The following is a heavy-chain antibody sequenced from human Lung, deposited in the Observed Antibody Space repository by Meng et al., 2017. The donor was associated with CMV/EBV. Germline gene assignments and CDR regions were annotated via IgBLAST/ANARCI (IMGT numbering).Heavy chain of an antibody. D-gene: IGHD6-6*01. J-gene: IGHJ4*02. Sequence: ASXXVSXKASGYIFTNYHLHWVREAPGQGLEWMGKIIPDIGSTNYAQRFQGRVTMNRNTSTSTVYMELSSLRSEDTAVYYCASDPHSAPHPFLDYWGQGTLVTVSS. V-gene: IGHV1-46*03. CDR1: GYIFTNYH. CDR3: ASDPHSAPHPFLDY. CDR2: IIPDIGST.